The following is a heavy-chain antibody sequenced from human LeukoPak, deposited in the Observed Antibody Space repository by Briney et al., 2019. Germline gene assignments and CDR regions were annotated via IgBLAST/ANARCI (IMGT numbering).Heavy chain of an antibody. CDR1: GFTFSSYG. D-gene: IGHD5-18*01. J-gene: IGHJ6*03. CDR2: IWYDGSNK. Sequence: HPGGSLRLSCAASGFTFSSYGMHWVRQAPGKGLEWVAVIWYDGSNKYYADSVKGRFTISRDNSKNTLYLQMNSLRAEDTAVYYCAKDHQGGLWHPYYYYYMDVWGKGTTVTVSS. V-gene: IGHV3-33*06. CDR3: AKDHQGGLWHPYYYYYMDV.